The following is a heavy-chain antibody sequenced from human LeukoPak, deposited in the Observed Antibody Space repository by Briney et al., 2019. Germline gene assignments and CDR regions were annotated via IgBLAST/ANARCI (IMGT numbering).Heavy chain of an antibody. D-gene: IGHD2-15*01. CDR3: AKEKTEWCSGGSCLLDY. V-gene: IGHV3-74*01. J-gene: IGHJ4*02. CDR1: GFTFSSYW. CDR2: INTDGSST. Sequence: GGSLRLSCAASGFTFSSYWMHWVRQAPGKGLVWVSRINTDGSSTSYADSVKGRFTISRDNAKNTLYLQMNSLRAEDTAVYYCAKEKTEWCSGGSCLLDYWGQGTLVTVSS.